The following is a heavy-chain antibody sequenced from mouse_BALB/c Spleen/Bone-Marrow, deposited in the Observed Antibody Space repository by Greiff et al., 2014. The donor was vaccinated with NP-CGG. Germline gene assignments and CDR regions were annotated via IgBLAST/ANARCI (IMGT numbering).Heavy chain of an antibody. CDR2: ISGYYGDA. Sequence: QVQLKESGAELVRPGVSVKISCKGSGYTFTDYAIHWVKQSHAKSLEWIGLISGYYGDAIYNRKFKGKATMTVDKSSSTAYMDLARLTSEDSAIYYCARSGKVRNAMDYWGQGTSVTVSS. CDR1: GYTFTDYA. D-gene: IGHD2-14*01. J-gene: IGHJ4*01. V-gene: IGHV1S137*01. CDR3: ARSGKVRNAMDY.